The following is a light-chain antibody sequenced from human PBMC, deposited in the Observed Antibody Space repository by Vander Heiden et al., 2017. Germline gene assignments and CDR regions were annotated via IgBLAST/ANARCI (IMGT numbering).Light chain of an antibody. V-gene: IGKV1-39*01. CDR2: AAS. CDR1: QSVNIY. Sequence: DIQVTQSPSSLSASVGDRVTITCRASQSVNIYLTWYQQKLGKAPRLLIYAASSSVSGAPSSVSGSGLGTDFTLTISSLQPEDVSTYHWQQTSSTPYTFGQGTKLEIK. J-gene: IGKJ2*01. CDR3: QQTSSTPYT.